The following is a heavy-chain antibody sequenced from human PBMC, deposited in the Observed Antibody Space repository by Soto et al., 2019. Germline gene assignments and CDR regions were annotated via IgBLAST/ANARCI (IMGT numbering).Heavy chain of an antibody. CDR1: GYTFINYD. CDR3: ARMASYGTLNWFDP. J-gene: IGHJ5*02. Sequence: ASVKVSCKASGYTFINYDISWVRQATGQGLEWMGWMNPGSGKTGYANKFQGRVTMTRDASTSTAHLELSSLTSEDTAVYYCARMASYGTLNWFDPCGQGTLLTVSS. D-gene: IGHD2-21*01. CDR2: MNPGSGKT. V-gene: IGHV1-8*02.